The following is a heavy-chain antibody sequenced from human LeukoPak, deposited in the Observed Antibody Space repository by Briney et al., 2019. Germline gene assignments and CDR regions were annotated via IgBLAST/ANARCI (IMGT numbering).Heavy chain of an antibody. CDR2: IYDTDST. V-gene: IGHV3-53*01. Sequence: GGSLRLSCVASGFTVRSNYMNWVRQAPGKRPEWVAIIYDTDSTYYTDSVKGRFTISRDNSKNTVYLQMNSLRVEDTAVYYCARSRAFDYWGRGTLVTVSS. CDR3: ARSRAFDY. J-gene: IGHJ4*02. CDR1: GFTVRSNY.